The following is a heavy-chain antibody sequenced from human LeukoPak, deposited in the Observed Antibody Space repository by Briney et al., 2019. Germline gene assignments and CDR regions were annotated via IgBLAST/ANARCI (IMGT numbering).Heavy chain of an antibody. CDR3: ASTVHRPYGMDV. J-gene: IGHJ6*02. Sequence: SETPSLTCTVSGGSISSYYWSWIRQPPGKGLEWIGYIYYSGSTNYNPSLKSRVTISVDTSKNQFSLKLSSVTAADTAVYYCASTVHRPYGMDVWGQGTTVTVSS. CDR2: IYYSGST. D-gene: IGHD4-17*01. CDR1: GGSISSYY. V-gene: IGHV4-59*01.